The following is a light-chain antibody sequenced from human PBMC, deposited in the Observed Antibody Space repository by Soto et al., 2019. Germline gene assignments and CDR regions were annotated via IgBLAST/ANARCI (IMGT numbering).Light chain of an antibody. CDR3: QQYNNWLWT. J-gene: IGKJ1*01. CDR2: GAS. V-gene: IGKV3D-15*01. Sequence: EIVLTQSPATLSLSTGERATLSCRASQSVSSYLAWYQQKPGQAPRLLIYGASSRATGIPDRFSGSGSGTEFTLTISSLQSEDFAVYYCQQYNNWLWTFGRGTKVDIK. CDR1: QSVSSY.